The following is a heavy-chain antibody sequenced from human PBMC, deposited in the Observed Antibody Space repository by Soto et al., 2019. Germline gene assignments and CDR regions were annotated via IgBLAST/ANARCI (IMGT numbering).Heavy chain of an antibody. J-gene: IGHJ4*02. CDR1: SGSITSSNW. CDR3: ARNAHDSSGYYDY. CDR2: IYQSGSN. Sequence: SEAMSLTCAVYSGSITSSNWWSWGRQPPGKGLEWIGEIYQSGSNNYNPSLKRRVTISVDKSENQFSLKLSSVTAADTAVYYCARNAHDSSGYYDYCGQGTLGTVSS. D-gene: IGHD3-22*01. V-gene: IGHV4-4*02.